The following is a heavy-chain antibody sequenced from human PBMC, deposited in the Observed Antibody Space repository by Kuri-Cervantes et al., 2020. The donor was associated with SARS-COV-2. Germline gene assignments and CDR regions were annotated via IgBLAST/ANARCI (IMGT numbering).Heavy chain of an antibody. CDR1: GFTFTNSA. CDR2: IVVASGTT. J-gene: IGHJ6*03. Sequence: SVKVSCKASGFTFTNSAIQWVRQARGQRLEWIGWIVVASGTTNYAQSFQERVTITRDMSTSTAYMELSSLRSEDTAVYFCAAASGHLVPYYFYMDVWGEGTTVTVSS. D-gene: IGHD6-6*01. CDR3: AAASGHLVPYYFYMDV. V-gene: IGHV1-58*02.